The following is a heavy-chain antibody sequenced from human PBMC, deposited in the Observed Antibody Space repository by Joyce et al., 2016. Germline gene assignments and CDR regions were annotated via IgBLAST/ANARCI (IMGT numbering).Heavy chain of an antibody. CDR3: ARGGPAQAFDY. Sequence: QVQLVESGGGVVQPGRSLRLSCAASGFSLTNYGMHWVRQAPGEGVEWVAVLYYDGNNKYYADSVKGRFTISRDTSTNTLFLHMNSLRADDTGLYYCARGGPAQAFDYWGQGTVVTVSS. V-gene: IGHV3-33*01. CDR2: LYYDGNNK. CDR1: GFSLTNYG. J-gene: IGHJ4*02.